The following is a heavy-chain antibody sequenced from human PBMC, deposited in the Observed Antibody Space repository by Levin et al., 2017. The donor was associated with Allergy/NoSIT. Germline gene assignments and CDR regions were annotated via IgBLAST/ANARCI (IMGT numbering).Heavy chain of an antibody. Sequence: PGGSLRLSCTASGFTFGDYAMSWFRQAPGKGLEWVGFIRSKAYGGTTEYAASVKGRFTISRDDSKSIAYLQMNSLKTEDTAVYYCTRDADYYDSSGYYYFDYWGQGTLVTVSS. V-gene: IGHV3-49*03. CDR1: GFTFGDYA. CDR3: TRDADYYDSSGYYYFDY. D-gene: IGHD3-22*01. CDR2: IRSKAYGGTT. J-gene: IGHJ4*02.